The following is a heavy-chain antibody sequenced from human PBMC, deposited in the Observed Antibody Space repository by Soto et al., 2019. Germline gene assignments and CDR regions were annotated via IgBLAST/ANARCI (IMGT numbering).Heavy chain of an antibody. Sequence: QVQLVQSGGGVVQPGRSLRLSCATSGFTFSSYDMQWVRHAPGKGLEWVALISYEGLNTYYADSVRGRFIISRDNSKNILYLQMHSLRPDDTAVYYCAKLIYPLNSSGLYVWGQGATVIVSS. CDR3: AKLIYPLNSSGLYV. CDR2: ISYEGLNT. J-gene: IGHJ6*02. CDR1: GFTFSSYD. V-gene: IGHV3-30*18. D-gene: IGHD1-1*01.